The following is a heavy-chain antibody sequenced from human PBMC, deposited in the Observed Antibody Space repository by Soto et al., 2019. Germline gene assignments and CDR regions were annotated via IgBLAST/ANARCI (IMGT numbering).Heavy chain of an antibody. V-gene: IGHV3-9*01. Sequence: VLLVESGGGLVQPGGSLRLSCAVSGFNFGNYAMHWVRQAPGKGLEWVAAVNWNSDKVAYAGSVLGRFTIFRDSAKNSLHLQMNELTPEDTAFYYCAKDKGGTPYYIDSWGQGILVTVSS. J-gene: IGHJ4*02. CDR2: VNWNSDKV. CDR3: AKDKGGTPYYIDS. CDR1: GFNFGNYA. D-gene: IGHD6-25*01.